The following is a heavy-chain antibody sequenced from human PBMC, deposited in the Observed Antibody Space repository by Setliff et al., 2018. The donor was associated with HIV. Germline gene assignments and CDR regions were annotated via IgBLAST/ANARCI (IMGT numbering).Heavy chain of an antibody. Sequence: GVLRLSCAASGFIFSSHSMNWVRQAPGKGLEWVSSISSGASHIYYADSIKGRFTISRDNGKNSLYLQMNSLRAEDTAVYYCARKRYSSSWNERRAFDIWGQGTMVTVSS. CDR1: GFIFSSHS. CDR2: ISSGASHI. CDR3: ARKRYSSSWNERRAFDI. J-gene: IGHJ3*02. D-gene: IGHD6-13*01. V-gene: IGHV3-21*01.